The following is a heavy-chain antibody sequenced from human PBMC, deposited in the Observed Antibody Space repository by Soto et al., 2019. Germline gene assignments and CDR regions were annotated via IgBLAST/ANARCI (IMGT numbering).Heavy chain of an antibody. V-gene: IGHV4-59*01. Sequence: SETLSLTCTVSGGSISSYYWSWIRQPPGKGLEWIGYIYYSGSTNYTPSLKSRVTISVDTSKNQFSLKLSSVTAADTAVYYCARDSGYNYGSFRWFDPWGQGTLVTVSS. J-gene: IGHJ5*02. CDR1: GGSISSYY. CDR3: ARDSGYNYGSFRWFDP. D-gene: IGHD5-18*01. CDR2: IYYSGST.